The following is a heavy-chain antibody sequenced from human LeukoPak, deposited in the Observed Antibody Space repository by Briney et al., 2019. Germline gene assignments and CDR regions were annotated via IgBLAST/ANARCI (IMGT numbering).Heavy chain of an antibody. J-gene: IGHJ4*02. V-gene: IGHV1-69*01. D-gene: IGHD1-26*01. CDR1: GGTFSSYA. Sequence: ASVKVSCKASGGTFSSYAISWVRQAPGQGLEWMGGIIPIFGTANYAQKFQGRVTITADESTSTAYMELSSLRSEDTAVYYCARGTLSKWELLPFDYWGQGTLVTVSS. CDR2: IIPIFGTA. CDR3: ARGTLSKWELLPFDY.